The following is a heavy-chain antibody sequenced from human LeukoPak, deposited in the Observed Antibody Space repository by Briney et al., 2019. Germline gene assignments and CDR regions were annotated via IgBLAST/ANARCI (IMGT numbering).Heavy chain of an antibody. D-gene: IGHD3-10*01. V-gene: IGHV1-46*01. Sequence: ASVKVSCKAFGYTFTSNYMHWVRQAPGQGPEWMGVISPSGGSTTYAQKFQGRVTLTRDMSTSTDYLELSSLRSEDTAVYYCARGFGFDYYYMDVWGKGTTVTVSS. CDR1: GYTFTSNY. CDR3: ARGFGFDYYYMDV. J-gene: IGHJ6*03. CDR2: ISPSGGST.